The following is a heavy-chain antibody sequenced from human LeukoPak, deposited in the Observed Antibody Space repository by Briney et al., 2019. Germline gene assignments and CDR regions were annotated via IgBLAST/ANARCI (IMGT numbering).Heavy chain of an antibody. CDR3: AICCWQLERPDR. Sequence: PSETLSLTCAVSGGSFSGYYWSWIRQPPGKGLEWIGEVNHSGSTNYNPSPESRVTISVDTSNNHSPLQLMSVTGADTAAYYCAICCWQLERPDRWGKGTTVTVSS. D-gene: IGHD1-1*01. J-gene: IGHJ6*04. V-gene: IGHV4-34*01. CDR2: VNHSGST. CDR1: GGSFSGYY.